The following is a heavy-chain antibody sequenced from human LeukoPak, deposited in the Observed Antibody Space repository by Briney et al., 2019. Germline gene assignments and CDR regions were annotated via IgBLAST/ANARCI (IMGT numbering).Heavy chain of an antibody. D-gene: IGHD2-21*01. CDR2: IYTSGST. Sequence: KPSETLSLTCTVSGGSISGYYWSWIRQPAGRGLEWIGRIYTSGSTNYNPSLKSRVTISVDTSKNQFSLKLSSVTAADTAVYYCARDHGDCGGDCYPINWFDPWGQGTLVTVSS. J-gene: IGHJ5*02. V-gene: IGHV4-4*07. CDR1: GGSISGYY. CDR3: ARDHGDCGGDCYPINWFDP.